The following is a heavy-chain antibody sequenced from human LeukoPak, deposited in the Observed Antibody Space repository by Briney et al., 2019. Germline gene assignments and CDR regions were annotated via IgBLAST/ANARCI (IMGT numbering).Heavy chain of an antibody. D-gene: IGHD3-16*01. CDR2: ISTDARTL. Sequence: GGSLRLSCAASGFAFSSNWMHWVRQAPGKGLVWVSHISTDARTLTYADFVKGRFTISRDNAKNTLDLQMNSLRAEDTALYYCVRGQETAWGLDYWGQGTLVTVSS. CDR1: GFAFSSNW. CDR3: VRGQETAWGLDY. V-gene: IGHV3-74*01. J-gene: IGHJ4*02.